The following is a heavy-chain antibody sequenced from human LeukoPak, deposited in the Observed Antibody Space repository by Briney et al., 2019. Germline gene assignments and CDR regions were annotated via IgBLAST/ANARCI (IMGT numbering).Heavy chain of an antibody. V-gene: IGHV5-51*01. Sequence: GESLNISCKASGYRFIDHWIGWVRQKPGKGLEWMGIIFPAGPDTRYSPSFQGRVTFSADESITTAYLQWNSLKASDTAMYFCARQGQLSDYSGGSWGQGTLVTVSS. CDR1: GYRFIDHW. CDR3: ARQGQLSDYSGGS. CDR2: IFPAGPDT. J-gene: IGHJ5*02. D-gene: IGHD1-1*01.